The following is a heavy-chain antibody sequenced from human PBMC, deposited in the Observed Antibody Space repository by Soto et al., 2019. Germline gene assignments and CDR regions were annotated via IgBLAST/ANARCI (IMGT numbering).Heavy chain of an antibody. D-gene: IGHD4-17*01. Sequence: QVLLLQSGSEVKKPGSSVKVSCKASGDAFQSYAIHWVRQAPRQGLEYMGRIIPSYDRTKYAQKFQGRLTVTADMYTSTVYMELSSLRSEDTAVYYCARDPTNDYGDDTFDYWGQGTKVIVSS. V-gene: IGHV1-69*06. CDR2: IIPSYDRT. J-gene: IGHJ4*02. CDR3: ARDPTNDYGDDTFDY. CDR1: GDAFQSYA.